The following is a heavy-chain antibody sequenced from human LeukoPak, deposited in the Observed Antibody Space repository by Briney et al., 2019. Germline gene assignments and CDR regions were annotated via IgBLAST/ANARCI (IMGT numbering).Heavy chain of an antibody. V-gene: IGHV3-74*01. D-gene: IGHD6-6*01. Sequence: GGSLRLSCAASGLTFSSYWMHWVRQAPGKGLVWVSRINVDGSSTAYADSVKGRFTISRDNSKNTLYLQMNSLRAEDTAVYYCARDSSEGAFDIWGQGTMVTVSS. J-gene: IGHJ3*02. CDR1: GLTFSSYW. CDR3: ARDSSEGAFDI. CDR2: INVDGSST.